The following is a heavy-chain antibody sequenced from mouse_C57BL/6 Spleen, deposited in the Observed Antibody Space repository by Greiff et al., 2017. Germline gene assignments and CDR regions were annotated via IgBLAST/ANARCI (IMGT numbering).Heavy chain of an antibody. D-gene: IGHD2-5*01. CDR1: GFTFSSYA. CDR3: TREDSNYVFAY. CDR2: ISSGGDYI. V-gene: IGHV5-9-1*02. J-gene: IGHJ3*01. Sequence: EVQVVESGEGLVKPGGSLKLSCAASGFTFSSYAMSWVRQTPEKRLEWVAYISSGGDYIYYADTVKGRFTISRDNARNTLYLQMSSLKSEDTAMYYCTREDSNYVFAYWGQGTLVTVAA.